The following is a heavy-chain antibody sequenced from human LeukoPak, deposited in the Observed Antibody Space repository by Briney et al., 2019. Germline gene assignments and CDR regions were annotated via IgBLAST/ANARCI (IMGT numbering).Heavy chain of an antibody. CDR2: IKPDGSEK. D-gene: IGHD2-2*01. J-gene: IGHJ6*02. Sequence: ARSLRLASVASGLMFTRSWIGCGRQVPGEGLEWVANIKPDGSEKYYVNSVKGRFTISRDNAKNSLYLQMNSLRAEDTAVYYCARDSSYCSSTSCYEDYGMDVWGQGTTVTVSS. CDR1: GLMFTRSW. CDR3: ARDSSYCSSTSCYEDYGMDV. V-gene: IGHV3-7*01.